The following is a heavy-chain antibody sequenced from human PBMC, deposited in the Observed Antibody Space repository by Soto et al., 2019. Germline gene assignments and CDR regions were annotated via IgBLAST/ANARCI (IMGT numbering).Heavy chain of an antibody. V-gene: IGHV4-61*08. CDR2: TYYSGST. J-gene: IGHJ6*02. CDR3: ARDLRGSNGLDV. Sequence: SETLSLTCTVSGDSVSSGGYYWTWIRQPPGKRLEWIGYTYYSGSTNYNPSLKSRVIILVDTSKNQFSLRLRSVTAADTAVYYCARDLRGSNGLDVWGQGTTVTVSS. CDR1: GDSVSSGGYY.